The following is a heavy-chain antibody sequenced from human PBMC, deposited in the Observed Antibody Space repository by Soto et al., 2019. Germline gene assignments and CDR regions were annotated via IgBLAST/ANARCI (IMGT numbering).Heavy chain of an antibody. CDR2: IYWDDDK. Sequence: QITLKESGPTLVKPTQTLTLTCTFSGFSLSTSGVSVGWIRQPPGKALEWLALIYWDDDKRYSPSLKSRLTITKDTPKNQMVLTLTNMDPVDTATYYCVHRQSAAPGTNFDYWGQGTLVTVSS. V-gene: IGHV2-5*02. CDR1: GFSLSTSGVS. D-gene: IGHD6-13*01. CDR3: VHRQSAAPGTNFDY. J-gene: IGHJ4*02.